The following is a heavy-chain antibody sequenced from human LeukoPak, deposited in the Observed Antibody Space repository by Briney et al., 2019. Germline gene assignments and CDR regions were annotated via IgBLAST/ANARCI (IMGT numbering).Heavy chain of an antibody. CDR2: ISSSSSYI. D-gene: IGHD3-10*01. CDR3: AREGVYYYGSGSFYFDY. CDR1: GFTFSSYS. V-gene: IGHV3-21*01. J-gene: IGHJ4*02. Sequence: PGGSLRLSCAASGFTFSSYSMNWVRQAPGKGLEWVSSISSSSSYIYYADSVKGRFTISRDNAKNSLYLQMNSLRAEDTAVYYGAREGVYYYGSGSFYFDYWGQGTLVTVSS.